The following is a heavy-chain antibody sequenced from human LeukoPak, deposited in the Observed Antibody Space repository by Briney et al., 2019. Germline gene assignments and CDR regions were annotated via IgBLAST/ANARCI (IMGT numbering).Heavy chain of an antibody. D-gene: IGHD2-15*01. J-gene: IGHJ5*02. CDR1: GFTFSSYE. CDR3: ARVGVVVAATGNLWFDP. V-gene: IGHV3-48*03. Sequence: PGGSLRLSCAASGFTFSSYEMNWVRQAPGKGLEWVSYISSSGTTIYYADSVKGRFTNSRDNAKNSLYLQMNSLRAEDTAVYYCARVGVVVAATGNLWFDPWGQGTLVTVSS. CDR2: ISSSGTTI.